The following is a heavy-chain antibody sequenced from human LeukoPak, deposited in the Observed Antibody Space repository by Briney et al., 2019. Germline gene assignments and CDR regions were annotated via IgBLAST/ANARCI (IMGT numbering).Heavy chain of an antibody. CDR1: SASISGYY. V-gene: IGHV4-59*12. Sequence: SETLSLTCTVSSASISGYYWSWIRQPPGKGLEWIGYVHYSGTTNYNPSLRSRVTISLDTSRSQFSLKLSSVTAADTAVYYCAISPRNGDWFDPWGQGTLVTVSS. J-gene: IGHJ5*02. CDR2: VHYSGTT. D-gene: IGHD1-1*01. CDR3: AISPRNGDWFDP.